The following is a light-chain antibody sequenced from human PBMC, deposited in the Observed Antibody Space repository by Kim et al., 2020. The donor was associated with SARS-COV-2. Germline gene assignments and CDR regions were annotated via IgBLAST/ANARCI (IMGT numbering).Light chain of an antibody. J-gene: IGLJ2*01. CDR2: SNH. V-gene: IGLV1-44*01. Sequence: PGEGVTISCSGSSSNIGSNTVNWYQQLPGTAPKLLIYSNHQRPSGVPDRFSGSKSGTSASLAISGLQSEDEADYYCAAWDDSLNALFGGGTQLTVL. CDR1: SSNIGSNT. CDR3: AAWDDSLNAL.